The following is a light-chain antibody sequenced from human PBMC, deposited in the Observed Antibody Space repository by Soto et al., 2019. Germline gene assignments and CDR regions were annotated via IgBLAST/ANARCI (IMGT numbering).Light chain of an antibody. Sequence: QSALTQPASVSGSPGQSITISCSGTGSDVGGYKYVSWYQRHPRKAPTLIIYDVTNRPSGDSDRFSGSKSGNTASLTISALQAEDEADYYCSSYTSSATRVVFGGGTKVTVL. V-gene: IGLV2-14*03. CDR1: GSDVGGYKY. CDR2: DVT. J-gene: IGLJ2*01. CDR3: SSYTSSATRVV.